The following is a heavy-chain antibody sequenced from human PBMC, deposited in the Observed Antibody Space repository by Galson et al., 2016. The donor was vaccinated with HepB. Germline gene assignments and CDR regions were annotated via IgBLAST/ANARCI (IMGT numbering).Heavy chain of an antibody. CDR1: GGSISTYS. CDR2: LYHTGST. CDR3: ARNFGDNVDGAFDS. D-gene: IGHD4-17*01. Sequence: SETLSLTCSVSGGSISTYSWSWIRQPPGKGLEWIASLYHTGSTNYNPSLKSRVTRSLDTSKSHFSLRLNSVTAADTAVYYCARNFGDNVDGAFDSWGQGTLVTVSS. J-gene: IGHJ4*02. V-gene: IGHV4-59*01.